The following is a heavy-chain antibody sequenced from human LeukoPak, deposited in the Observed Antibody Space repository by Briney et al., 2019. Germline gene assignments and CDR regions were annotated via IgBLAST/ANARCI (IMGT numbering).Heavy chain of an antibody. CDR3: ASLWGSKQVATEG. CDR2: IIPIFGTA. CDR1: GGTFSSYA. D-gene: IGHD5-12*01. J-gene: IGHJ4*02. V-gene: IGHV1-69*01. Sequence: ASVKVSCKASGGTFSSYAISWVRQPPGQGLEWMGGIIPIFGTANYAQKFQGRVTITADESTSAAYMELSSLRSEDTAVYYCASLWGSKQVATEGWGQGTLVTVSS.